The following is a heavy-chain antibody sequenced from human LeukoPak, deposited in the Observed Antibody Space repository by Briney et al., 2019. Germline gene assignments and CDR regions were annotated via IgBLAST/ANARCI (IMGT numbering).Heavy chain of an antibody. CDR2: ISTSSSYI. V-gene: IGHV3-21*01. J-gene: IGHJ4*02. CDR3: ARGDCSGGSCHFDY. D-gene: IGHD2-15*01. Sequence: GGSLRLSCAASGFTFSTYYMIWVRQAPGKGLEWVSSISTSSSYIYYADSLKGRFTISRDNAKNSLYLQMNSLRAEDTAVYYCARGDCSGGSCHFDYWGQGTLVTVSS. CDR1: GFTFSTYY.